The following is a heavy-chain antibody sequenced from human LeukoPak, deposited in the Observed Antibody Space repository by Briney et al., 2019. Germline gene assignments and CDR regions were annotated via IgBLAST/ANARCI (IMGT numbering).Heavy chain of an antibody. CDR2: ISGSGGST. Sequence: GGSLRLSCAASGFAFSFYAMAWVRQAPGKGLEWVSAISGSGGSTYYADSVKGRFTISRDNSKNTLYLQMNSLRAEDTAVYYCAKDDSYGSYFDYWGQGTLVTVSS. CDR3: AKDDSYGSYFDY. CDR1: GFAFSFYA. D-gene: IGHD5-18*01. J-gene: IGHJ4*02. V-gene: IGHV3-23*01.